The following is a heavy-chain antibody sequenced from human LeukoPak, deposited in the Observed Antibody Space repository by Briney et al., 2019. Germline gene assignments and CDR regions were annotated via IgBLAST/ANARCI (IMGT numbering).Heavy chain of an antibody. CDR3: TTFWTGHFVVDY. Sequence: GGSLRLSYAASGFTFTDAWVTWVRQAPGKGLEWVGRIESNSDGGATEYAAPVKGRFTISRDDSITTLYLQMNSLKTEDTAVYYCTTFWTGHFVVDYWGQGILVTVSS. V-gene: IGHV3-15*04. CDR1: GFTFTDAW. CDR2: IESNSDGGAT. J-gene: IGHJ4*02. D-gene: IGHD3/OR15-3a*01.